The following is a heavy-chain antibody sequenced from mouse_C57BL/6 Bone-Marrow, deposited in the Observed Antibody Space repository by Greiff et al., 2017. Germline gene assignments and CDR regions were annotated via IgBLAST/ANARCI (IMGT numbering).Heavy chain of an antibody. D-gene: IGHD3-2*02. CDR3: EREDSSGYYFDY. J-gene: IGHJ2*01. V-gene: IGHV1-69*01. Sequence: QFQLQQPGPELVLPGASVTLSCKASGYTFTSYWMHWVKQRPGQGLEWIGVIDPSDSSTNYNQKFKGKSTLTFDKSSSTAYMQLSSLTSEDSAVYYGEREDSSGYYFDYWGQGTTLTVSS. CDR1: GYTFTSYW. CDR2: IDPSDSST.